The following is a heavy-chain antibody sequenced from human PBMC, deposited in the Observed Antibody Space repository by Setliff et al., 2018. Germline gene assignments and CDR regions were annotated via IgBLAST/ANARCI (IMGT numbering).Heavy chain of an antibody. CDR2: IYYSGST. D-gene: IGHD3-16*01. V-gene: IGHV4-31*03. J-gene: IGHJ5*02. Sequence: PSETLSLTCSVSGDSIGRGGYYWSWIRQQPGKGLEWIASIYYSGSTYYNPSLKSRLRVSMDSSKNQFYLDLSSVTAADTAVYYCARDRRGGYGAINWFDPGGQGTLVTV. CDR1: GDSIGRGGYY. CDR3: ARDRRGGYGAINWFDP.